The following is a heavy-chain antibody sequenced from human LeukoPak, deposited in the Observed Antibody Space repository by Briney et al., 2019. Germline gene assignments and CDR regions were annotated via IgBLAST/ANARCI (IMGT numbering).Heavy chain of an antibody. CDR2: ISHDGRNK. Sequence: GVSLRRSCAASGFTFTSYAMHWVRQAPGKGLEWVALISHDGRNKDYGDSVKGRFTISRDNSKNTLYLQMNSLKPEDTAVYYCAREGVVGAILGYWGQGSLVTVSP. D-gene: IGHD1-26*01. CDR1: GFTFTSYA. J-gene: IGHJ4*02. CDR3: AREGVVGAILGY. V-gene: IGHV3-30*04.